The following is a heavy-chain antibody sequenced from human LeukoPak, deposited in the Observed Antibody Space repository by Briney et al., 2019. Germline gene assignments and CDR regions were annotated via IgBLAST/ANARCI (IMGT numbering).Heavy chain of an antibody. Sequence: PSGTLSLIYAVSVGSINSGNWWSWVRQSPGKGLDWIGQIYHNGPPNYNPSLKSRVTISADTFKNHFSLKMTSVTAADTAVYYCATAPILRGEGGEHYKYGMDVWGQGTTVIVSS. CDR3: ATAPILRGEGGEHYKYGMDV. V-gene: IGHV4-4*02. CDR2: IYHNGPP. J-gene: IGHJ6*02. D-gene: IGHD2-2*02. CDR1: VGSINSGNW.